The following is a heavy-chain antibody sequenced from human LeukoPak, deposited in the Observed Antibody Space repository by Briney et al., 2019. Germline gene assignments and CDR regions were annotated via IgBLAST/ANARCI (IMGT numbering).Heavy chain of an antibody. D-gene: IGHD3-22*01. CDR3: ARDTRRNYDSSGYLFGC. CDR1: GFTFSSYG. CDR2: IWYDGSNK. Sequence: GGSLRLSCAASGFTFSSYGMHWVRQAPGKGLEWVAVIWYDGSNKYYADSVKGRFTISRDNSKNTLYLQMNSLRAEDTAVYYCARDTRRNYDSSGYLFGCWGQGTLVTVSS. J-gene: IGHJ5*01. V-gene: IGHV3-33*01.